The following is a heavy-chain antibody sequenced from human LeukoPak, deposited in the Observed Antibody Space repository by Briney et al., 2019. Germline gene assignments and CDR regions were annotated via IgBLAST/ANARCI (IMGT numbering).Heavy chain of an antibody. CDR3: ARTRGSYSSGWYTVDY. J-gene: IGHJ4*02. V-gene: IGHV3-11*04. Sequence: GGSMRLSCAASRFTFSDYYMSWIRPAPGEGLEWVSCISGGGSTKYYADSVKGRFTVSRDNAKNSLCLQMNSLRAEDTAVYYCARTRGSYSSGWYTVDYWGQGTLVTVSS. D-gene: IGHD6-19*01. CDR1: RFTFSDYY. CDR2: ISGGGSTK.